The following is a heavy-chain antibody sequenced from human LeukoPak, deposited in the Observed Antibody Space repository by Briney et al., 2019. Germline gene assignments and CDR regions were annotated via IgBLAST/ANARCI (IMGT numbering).Heavy chain of an antibody. J-gene: IGHJ4*02. CDR2: ISYDGSNK. V-gene: IGHV3-30*03. Sequence: GGSLRLSCAASGFTFSSYGMHWVRQAPGKGLEWVAVISYDGSNKYYADSVKGRFTISRDNSKNTLYLQMNSLRAEDTAVYYCARGGSSSWYFLGQFDYWGQGTLVTVSS. D-gene: IGHD6-13*01. CDR3: ARGGSSSWYFLGQFDY. CDR1: GFTFSSYG.